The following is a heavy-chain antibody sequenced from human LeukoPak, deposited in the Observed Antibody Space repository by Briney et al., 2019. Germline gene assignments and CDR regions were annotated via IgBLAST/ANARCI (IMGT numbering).Heavy chain of an antibody. J-gene: IGHJ6*03. CDR1: GFTFSSYG. CDR3: ARLRYHDFWSGYWKYYYYMDV. Sequence: PGGSLRLSCAASGFTFSSYGMTWVRQAPGKGLEWVSYISSSSSTIYYADSVKGRFTISRDNAKNSLYLQMNSLRAEDTAVYYCARLRYHDFWSGYWKYYYYMDVWGKGTTVTVSS. CDR2: ISSSSSTI. V-gene: IGHV3-48*01. D-gene: IGHD3-3*01.